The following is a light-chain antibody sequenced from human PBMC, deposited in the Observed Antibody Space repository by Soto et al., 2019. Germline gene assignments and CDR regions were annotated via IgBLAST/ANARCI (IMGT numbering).Light chain of an antibody. CDR3: QQYNNWPPKVT. J-gene: IGKJ5*01. CDR1: QSVSSN. CDR2: GAS. V-gene: IGKV3-15*01. Sequence: EIVMTQSPGTLSVSPVERVTLSCRASQSVSSNLAWYQQKAGQAPRLLIYGASTRATGIPARFSGSGSGTEFTLTISSLQSEDFAVYYCQQYNNWPPKVTFGQGTRLEIK.